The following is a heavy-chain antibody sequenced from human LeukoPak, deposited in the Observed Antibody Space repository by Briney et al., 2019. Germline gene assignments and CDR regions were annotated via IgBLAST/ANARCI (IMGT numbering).Heavy chain of an antibody. CDR3: ARVSIGSYFDY. V-gene: IGHV3-64D*06. Sequence: TGGSLRLSCSASGFTFNSYAIQWVRQAPGKGLEYVSSITGNGANTYYADSVKGRFTISRDNSKNTLYLQMSSLTTEDTAMYYCARVSIGSYFDYWGQGTLVTVPS. D-gene: IGHD3-10*01. J-gene: IGHJ4*02. CDR1: GFTFNSYA. CDR2: ITGNGANT.